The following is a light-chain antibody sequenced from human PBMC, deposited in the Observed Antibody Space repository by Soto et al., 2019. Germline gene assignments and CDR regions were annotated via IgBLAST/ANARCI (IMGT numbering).Light chain of an antibody. CDR2: DVS. J-gene: IGLJ1*01. CDR3: SSYTSSTTEV. CDR1: SSDVGGYNY. V-gene: IGLV2-14*01. Sequence: QSALTQPASVSGSPGQSITISCTGTSSDVGGYNYVSWYQQHPGKAPKLIIYDVSDRPSGVSNRFSASKSGNTASLTISGLQAEDEDDYYCSSYTSSTTEVFGTGTKVTVL.